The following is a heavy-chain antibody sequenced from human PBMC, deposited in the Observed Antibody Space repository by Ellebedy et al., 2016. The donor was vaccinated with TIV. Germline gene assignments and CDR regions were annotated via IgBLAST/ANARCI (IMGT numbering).Heavy chain of an antibody. J-gene: IGHJ4*02. CDR3: AKTEPYGTTWFGRIF. Sequence: GESLKISCAASGFTFTNFAMTWVRQAPGKGLEWVSAITTGGNTHYADSVKGRFTISRDNSKTTLYLQMISLRADDTAVYYCAKTEPYGTTWFGRIFWGQGTLVTVSS. CDR1: GFTFTNFA. CDR2: ITTGGNT. D-gene: IGHD6-13*01. V-gene: IGHV3-23*01.